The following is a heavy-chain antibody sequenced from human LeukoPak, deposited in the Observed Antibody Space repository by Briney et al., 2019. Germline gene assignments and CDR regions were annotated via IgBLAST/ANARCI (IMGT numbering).Heavy chain of an antibody. CDR2: ISGSGGST. CDR3: AKDSSAAWGAFDI. Sequence: GGSLRLSCAASGFTFSSYATSWVRQAPGKGLEWVSAISGSGGSTYYADSVKGRFTISRDNSKNTLYLQMNSLRAEDTAVYYCAKDSSAAWGAFDIWGQGTMVTVSS. D-gene: IGHD3-16*01. V-gene: IGHV3-23*01. CDR1: GFTFSSYA. J-gene: IGHJ3*02.